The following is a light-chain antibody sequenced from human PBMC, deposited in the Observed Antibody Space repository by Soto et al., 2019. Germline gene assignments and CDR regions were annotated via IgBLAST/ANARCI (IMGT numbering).Light chain of an antibody. CDR2: DAS. V-gene: IGKV3-11*01. J-gene: IGKJ5*01. Sequence: EIVMTQSPATLSVSPGERATLSCRASQSVNSDLAWYQQKPRQAPRLLIYDASSRATGIPDMLSGGGSGTDFTLTISSLEPEDFAVYYCQQRSNWITFGQGTRLEIK. CDR1: QSVNSD. CDR3: QQRSNWIT.